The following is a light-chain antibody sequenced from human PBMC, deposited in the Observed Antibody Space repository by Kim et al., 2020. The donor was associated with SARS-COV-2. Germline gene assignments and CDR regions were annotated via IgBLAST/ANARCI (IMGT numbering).Light chain of an antibody. CDR2: QDS. CDR1: KLGDKY. CDR3: QAWDSSNVV. Sequence: VSTGQTASITCSGDKLGDKYACWYQQKPGQSPVLVIYQDSKRPSGIPERFSGSNSGNTATLTISGTQAMDEADYYCQAWDSSNVVFGGGTQLTVL. J-gene: IGLJ2*01. V-gene: IGLV3-1*01.